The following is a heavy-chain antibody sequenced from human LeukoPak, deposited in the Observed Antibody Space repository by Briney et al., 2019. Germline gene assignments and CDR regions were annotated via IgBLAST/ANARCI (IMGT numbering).Heavy chain of an antibody. CDR3: ARGKGWESYLEDFDY. J-gene: IGHJ4*02. CDR1: GFTFSSYA. D-gene: IGHD1-26*01. CDR2: ISSSSSTI. V-gene: IGHV3-48*01. Sequence: GGSLRLSCAASGFTFSSYAMSWVRQAPGKGLEWVSYISSSSSTIYYADSVKGRFTISRDNAKNSLYLQMNSLRAEDTAVYYCARGKGWESYLEDFDYWGQGTLVTVSS.